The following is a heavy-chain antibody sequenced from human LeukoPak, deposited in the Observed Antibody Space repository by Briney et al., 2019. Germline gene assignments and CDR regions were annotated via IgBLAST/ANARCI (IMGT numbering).Heavy chain of an antibody. CDR2: IYYSGST. D-gene: IGHD3-22*01. Sequence: SETLSLTCTVSGGSISSSSYYWGWIRQPPGKGLEWIGSIYYSGSTYYNPSLKSRVTISVDTSKNQVSLKLSSVTAADTAVYYCARRRIYYDSSGYYLYYFDYWGQGTLVTVSS. CDR3: ARRRIYYDSSGYYLYYFDY. J-gene: IGHJ4*02. V-gene: IGHV4-39*01. CDR1: GGSISSSSYY.